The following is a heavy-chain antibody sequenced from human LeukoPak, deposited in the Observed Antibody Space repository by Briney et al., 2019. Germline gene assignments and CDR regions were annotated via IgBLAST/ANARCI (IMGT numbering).Heavy chain of an antibody. CDR1: GYTFTSYG. V-gene: IGHV1-18*04. Sequence: ASVKVSCKTSGYTFTSYGISWVRQAPGQWLEWMGWISAYNGNTNYAQKLQGRVTMTTDTSTSTAYMEVRSLRSDDTAIYYCARVYGDTYGQNWGQGTLVTVSS. CDR3: ARVYGDTYGQN. CDR2: ISAYNGNT. J-gene: IGHJ4*02. D-gene: IGHD4-17*01.